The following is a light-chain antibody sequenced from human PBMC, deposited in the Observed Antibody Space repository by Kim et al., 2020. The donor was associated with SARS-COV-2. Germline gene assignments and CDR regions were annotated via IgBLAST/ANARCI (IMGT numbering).Light chain of an antibody. CDR1: QDISNY. CDR2: EAS. CDR3: QQYDNLLIT. J-gene: IGKJ5*01. Sequence: ASVGDRVTITCQASQDISNYLNWYQQKPGKAPKLLIYEASNLETGVPARFSGSGSGTDFTFTISSLQPEDIATYYCQQYDNLLITFGQGTRLEIK. V-gene: IGKV1-33*01.